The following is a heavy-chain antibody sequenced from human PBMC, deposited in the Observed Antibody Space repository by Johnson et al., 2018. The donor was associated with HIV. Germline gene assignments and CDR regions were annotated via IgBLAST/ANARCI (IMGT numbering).Heavy chain of an antibody. V-gene: IGHV3-64*01. D-gene: IGHD6-6*01. CDR1: GFTFSSYA. CDR3: GREGRGSSSGAFDI. Sequence: VQLVESGGGLVQPGGSLRLSCAVSGFTFSSYAIHWVRQAPGKGLEYVSAISSNGGSTYYANSVTGRFTISRDNSKNTLYLQMGSLGAEHMAVYYCGREGRGSSSGAFDIWGQGTMVTVSS. CDR2: ISSNGGST. J-gene: IGHJ3*02.